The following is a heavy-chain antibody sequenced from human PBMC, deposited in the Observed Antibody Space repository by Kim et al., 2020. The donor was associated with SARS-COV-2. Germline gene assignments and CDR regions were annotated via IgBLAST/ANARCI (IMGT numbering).Heavy chain of an antibody. J-gene: IGHJ5*02. V-gene: IGHV4-39*01. CDR1: GGSISSSSYY. Sequence: SETLSPTCTVSGGSISSSSYYWGWIRQPPGKGLEWIGSIYYSGSTYYNPSLKSRVTISVDTSKNQFSLKLSSVTAADTAVYYCSVPVAGTGWFDPWGQGT. CDR2: IYYSGST. D-gene: IGHD6-19*01. CDR3: SVPVAGTGWFDP.